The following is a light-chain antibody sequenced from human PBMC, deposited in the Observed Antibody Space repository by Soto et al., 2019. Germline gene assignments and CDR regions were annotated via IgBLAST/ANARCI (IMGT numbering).Light chain of an antibody. J-gene: IGKJ4*01. CDR2: AAS. V-gene: IGKV1-9*01. CDR3: QHFNGFPLT. CDR1: QGISSY. Sequence: DIQLTQSPSFLSASVGDRVTITCRASQGISSYLTWYQQKPGKAPKLLIYAASTLQSGVPSRFRGSGSGTEFTLTISSLQPEDFATYYCQHFNGFPLTFGRGTKVDIK.